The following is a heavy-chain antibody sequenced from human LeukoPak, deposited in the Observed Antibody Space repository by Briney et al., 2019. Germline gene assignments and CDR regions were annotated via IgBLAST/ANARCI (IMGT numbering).Heavy chain of an antibody. CDR1: GGSISSYY. CDR2: IYYSGST. J-gene: IGHJ4*02. CDR3: GRDGCSSTSCYTEEYYLDY. D-gene: IGHD2-2*02. V-gene: IGHV4-59*01. Sequence: SETLSLTCTVSGGSISSYYWSWIRQPPGKGLEWIGYIYYSGSTNYNPSLKSRVTISVDTSKNQFSLKLSSVTAADTAVYYCGRDGCSSTSCYTEEYYLDYGARGPLVTVSS.